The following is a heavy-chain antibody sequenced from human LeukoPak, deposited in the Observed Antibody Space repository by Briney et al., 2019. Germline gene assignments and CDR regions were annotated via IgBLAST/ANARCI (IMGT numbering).Heavy chain of an antibody. CDR2: INHSGST. CDR1: GGSFSGYY. V-gene: IGHV4-34*01. Sequence: PSETLSLTCAVYGGSFSGYYWSWIRQPPGKGLEWIGEINHSGSTDYNPSLKSRVTISVDTSKNQFSLKLSSVTAADTAVYYCARSKLERLYRYYYYYMDVWGKGTTVTISS. D-gene: IGHD1-1*01. J-gene: IGHJ6*03. CDR3: ARSKLERLYRYYYYYMDV.